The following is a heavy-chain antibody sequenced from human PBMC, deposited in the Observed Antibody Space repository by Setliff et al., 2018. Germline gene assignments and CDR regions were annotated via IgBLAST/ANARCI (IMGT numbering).Heavy chain of an antibody. Sequence: KPSETLSLTCTVSGGSISSYYWSWIRQPAGKGLEWIGRIYTSGSTNYNPSLKSRVTMSVDTSKNQFSLKLSSVTAADTAVYYCARAGGGSSFTAYYYYYYMDVWGKGTTVTVS. V-gene: IGHV4-4*07. CDR1: GGSISSYY. J-gene: IGHJ6*03. CDR3: ARAGGGSSFTAYYYYYYMDV. CDR2: IYTSGST. D-gene: IGHD6-13*01.